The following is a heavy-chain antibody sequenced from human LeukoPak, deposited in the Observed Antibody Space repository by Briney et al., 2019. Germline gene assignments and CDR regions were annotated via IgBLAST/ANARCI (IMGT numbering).Heavy chain of an antibody. V-gene: IGHV1-2*02. Sequence: GASVKVSCKASGYTFTGYYMHWVRQAPGQGLEWMGWINPNSDDTNYAQKFQGRVTMTRDTSISTAYMGLSSLRSDDTAVYYCAPSAAEFYFDYWGQGTLVTVSS. J-gene: IGHJ4*02. CDR2: INPNSDDT. CDR1: GYTFTGYY. D-gene: IGHD6-13*01. CDR3: APSAAEFYFDY.